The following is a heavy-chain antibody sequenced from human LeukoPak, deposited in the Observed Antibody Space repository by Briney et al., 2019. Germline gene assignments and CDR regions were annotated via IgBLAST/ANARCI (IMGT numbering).Heavy chain of an antibody. CDR1: GYTFTSSD. J-gene: IGHJ4*02. CDR2: MNPNSGDT. D-gene: IGHD6-19*01. Sequence: GASVKVSCRASGYTFTSSDINWVRQATGQGLEWMGWMNPNSGDTGYAQKFQGRVTMTRDTSISIAYMELSSLTSDDTAVYYCARGGAGTLEAVDWGQGTLVTVSS. V-gene: IGHV1-8*01. CDR3: ARGGAGTLEAVD.